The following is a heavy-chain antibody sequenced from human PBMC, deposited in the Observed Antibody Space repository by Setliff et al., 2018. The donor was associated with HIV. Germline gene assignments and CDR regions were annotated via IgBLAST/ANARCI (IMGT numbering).Heavy chain of an antibody. V-gene: IGHV4-61*02. Sequence: SETLSLTCTVSGASISNGSYYWSWIRQPAGKGLEWIGRMYTSGSTNYNPSLKSRVTISGDTSKNQFSLKLSSVTAADTAVYYCARGVRVGPTTTANWFDPWGQGTLVTVSS. CDR3: ARGVRVGPTTTANWFDP. J-gene: IGHJ5*02. CDR1: GASISNGSYY. D-gene: IGHD1-26*01. CDR2: MYTSGST.